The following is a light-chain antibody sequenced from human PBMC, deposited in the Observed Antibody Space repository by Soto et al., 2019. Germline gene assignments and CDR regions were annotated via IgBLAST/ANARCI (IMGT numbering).Light chain of an antibody. CDR1: QSVSSN. CDR2: GAS. Sequence: EIVITHSPATLSVSPGERATLSCRASQSVSSNLAWYQQKPGQAPRLLIYGASTRATGIPARFSGSGSGTEFTLTISSLQSEDFALYYCQQSNNWPETFGQGSKVDI. V-gene: IGKV3-15*01. J-gene: IGKJ1*01. CDR3: QQSNNWPET.